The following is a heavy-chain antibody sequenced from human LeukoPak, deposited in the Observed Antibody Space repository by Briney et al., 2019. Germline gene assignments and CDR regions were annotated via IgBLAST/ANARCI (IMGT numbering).Heavy chain of an antibody. V-gene: IGHV4-39*01. CDR3: ARSWGVVPAAPVDY. J-gene: IGHJ4*02. D-gene: IGHD2-2*01. CDR1: GGSISSSSYY. Sequence: SETLSLTCTVSGGSISSSSYYWGWIRQPPGKGLEWIGSIYYSGSTYYNPSLKSRVTISVDTSKNQFSLKLSSVTAADTAVYYCARSWGVVPAAPVDYWGQGTLVTVSS. CDR2: IYYSGST.